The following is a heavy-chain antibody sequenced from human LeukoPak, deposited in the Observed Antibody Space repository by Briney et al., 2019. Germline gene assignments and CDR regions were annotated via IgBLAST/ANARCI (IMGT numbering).Heavy chain of an antibody. CDR1: GGSISSYY. CDR3: ARVQIAYSYGLFDY. CDR2: IYYSGST. J-gene: IGHJ4*02. D-gene: IGHD5-18*01. Sequence: SETLSLTCTVSGGSISSYYWSWIRQPPGKGLEWIGYIYYSGSTNYNPSLKSRVTISVHTSKNQFSLKLSSVTAADTAVYYCARVQIAYSYGLFDYWGQGTLVTVSS. V-gene: IGHV4-59*01.